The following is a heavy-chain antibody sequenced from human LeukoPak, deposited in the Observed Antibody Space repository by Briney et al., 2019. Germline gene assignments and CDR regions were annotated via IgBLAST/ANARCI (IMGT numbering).Heavy chain of an antibody. CDR2: ISYDGTNK. J-gene: IGHJ4*02. D-gene: IGHD4-17*01. CDR1: GFTFSSYG. V-gene: IGHV3-30*18. CDR3: AKIMGLTTVTTLFDY. Sequence: GGSLRLSCAASGFTFSSYGMHWVRQAPGKGLEWVAVISYDGTNKYYADSVKGRFTISRDNSKNTLYLQMNSLRAEDTAVYYCAKIMGLTTVTTLFDYWGQGTLVTVSS.